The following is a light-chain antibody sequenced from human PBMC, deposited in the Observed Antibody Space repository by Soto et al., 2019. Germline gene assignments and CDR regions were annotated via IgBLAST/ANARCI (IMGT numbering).Light chain of an antibody. V-gene: IGKV3-20*01. Sequence: EIVLTQSPCTLALSPGERATLSCRASRSFSSSYLAWYQQMPGQAPRLLIYAASSRATGIPDRFSGSGTGTDFTLTIIRLEHEDAAVYYCHQYSSSPPYTFGQGTKLEI. CDR2: AAS. CDR3: HQYSSSPPYT. CDR1: RSFSSSY. J-gene: IGKJ2*01.